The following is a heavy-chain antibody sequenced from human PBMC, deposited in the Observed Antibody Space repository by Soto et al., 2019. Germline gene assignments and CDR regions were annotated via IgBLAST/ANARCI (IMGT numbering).Heavy chain of an antibody. CDR2: INPNSGGT. D-gene: IGHD5-18*01. J-gene: IGHJ5*02. CDR3: ARAERTAMAYNWFDP. CDR1: GYTFTGYY. V-gene: IGHV1-2*02. Sequence: ASVKVSCKASGYTFTGYYMHWVRQAPGQGLEWMGWINPNSGGTNYAQKFQGRVTMTRDTSISTAYMELSRLRSDDTAVYYCARAERTAMAYNWFDPWGQGTLVTVSS.